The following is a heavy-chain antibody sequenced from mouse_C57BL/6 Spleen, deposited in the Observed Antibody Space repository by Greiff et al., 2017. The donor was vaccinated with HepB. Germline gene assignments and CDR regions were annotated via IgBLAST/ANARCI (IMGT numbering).Heavy chain of an antibody. Sequence: QVQLQQPGAELVMPGASVKLSCKASGYTFTSYWMHWVKQRPGQGLEWIGEIDPSDSYTNYNQKFKGKSTLTVDKSSSTAYMQLSSLTSQDSAVYYCASGWFAYWGQGTLVTVSA. CDR2: IDPSDSYT. CDR1: GYTFTSYW. J-gene: IGHJ3*01. V-gene: IGHV1-69*01. CDR3: ASGWFAY.